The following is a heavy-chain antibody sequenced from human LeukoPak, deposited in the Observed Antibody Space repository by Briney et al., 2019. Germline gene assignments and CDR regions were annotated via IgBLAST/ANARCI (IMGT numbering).Heavy chain of an antibody. J-gene: IGHJ6*02. CDR1: GFTFSSYA. D-gene: IGHD3-22*01. V-gene: IGHV3-23*01. CDR3: GSALPYYDPPGYYYYYYGMDV. CDR2: ISGSGGST. Sequence: PGGSLRLSCAASGFTFSSYAMSWVRQAPGKGLEWVSAISGSGGSTYYADSVKGRFTISRDNSKNTLYLQMNSLRAEDTAVYYCGSALPYYDPPGYYYYYYGMDVWGQGTTVTVPS.